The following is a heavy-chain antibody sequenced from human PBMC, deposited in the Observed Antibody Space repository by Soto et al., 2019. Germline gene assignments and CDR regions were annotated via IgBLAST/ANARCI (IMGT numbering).Heavy chain of an antibody. CDR2: IWYDGSNK. J-gene: IGHJ4*02. D-gene: IGHD6-13*01. CDR1: GFTFGSYG. Sequence: GGSLRLSCAASGFTFGSYGMHWVRQAPGKGLEWVAVIWYDGSNKYYADSVKGRFTISRDHSKNTLYLQMNSLRADDTAVYYCARTIAAPGTGELDYWGQGTLVTVSS. V-gene: IGHV3-33*01. CDR3: ARTIAAPGTGELDY.